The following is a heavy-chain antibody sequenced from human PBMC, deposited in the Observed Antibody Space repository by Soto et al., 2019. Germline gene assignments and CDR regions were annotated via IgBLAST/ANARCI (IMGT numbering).Heavy chain of an antibody. J-gene: IGHJ4*02. D-gene: IGHD5-12*01. CDR3: ARAGGDIVATITGLDY. CDR2: ISSSSSTI. Sequence: PGGSLRLSCAASGFTFSSYSMNWVRQAPGKGLEWVSYISSSSSTIYYADSVKGRFTISRDNAKNSLYLQMNSLRDEETAVYYCARAGGDIVATITGLDYWGEGTRVTVSS. CDR1: GFTFSSYS. V-gene: IGHV3-48*02.